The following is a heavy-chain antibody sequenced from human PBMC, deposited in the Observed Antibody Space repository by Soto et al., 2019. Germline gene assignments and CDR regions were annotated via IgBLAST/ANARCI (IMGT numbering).Heavy chain of an antibody. CDR1: GGSISSSSYY. CDR3: ARGDEAYYSSSSGDAFDI. Sequence: SETLSLTCTVSGGSISSSSYYWGWIRQPPGKGLEWIGSIYYSGSTYYNPSLKSRVTISVDTSKNPFSLKLSSVTAADTAVYYCARGDEAYYSSSSGDAFDIWGQGTMVTVSS. D-gene: IGHD6-6*01. CDR2: IYYSGST. J-gene: IGHJ3*02. V-gene: IGHV4-39*07.